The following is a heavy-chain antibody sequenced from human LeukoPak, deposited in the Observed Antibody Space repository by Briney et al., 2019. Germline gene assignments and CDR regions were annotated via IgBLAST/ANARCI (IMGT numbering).Heavy chain of an antibody. CDR2: INHSGST. CDR3: ARHGTQGMGT. V-gene: IGHV4-34*01. CDR1: GGSFSGYY. J-gene: IGHJ5*02. D-gene: IGHD1-1*01. Sequence: PAETLSLTCAVYGGSFSGYYWSWIRQPPGKVLEWIGEINHSGSTNYNPSLKSRVTISVDTSKNQFSLKLSSVTAADTAVYYCARHGTQGMGTWGRGTLVTVSS.